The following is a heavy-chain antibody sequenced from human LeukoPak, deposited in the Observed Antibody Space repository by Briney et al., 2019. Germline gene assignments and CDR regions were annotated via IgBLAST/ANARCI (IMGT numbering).Heavy chain of an antibody. V-gene: IGHV4-61*02. J-gene: IGHJ4*02. CDR2: IYTSGST. D-gene: IGHD3-22*01. CDR3: ARDGFYDSSGYYYNWVFDY. CDR1: GTSISSGDYY. Sequence: SETLSLTCTVSGTSISSGDYYWNWIRQPAGKGLEWIGRIYTSGSTNYNPSLKSRVTMSVNTSKNQFSLKLSSVTAADTAVYYCARDGFYDSSGYYYNWVFDYWGQGTLVTVSS.